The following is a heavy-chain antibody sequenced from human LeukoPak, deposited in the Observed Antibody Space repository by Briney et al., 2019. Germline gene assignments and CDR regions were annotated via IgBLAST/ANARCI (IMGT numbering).Heavy chain of an antibody. D-gene: IGHD7-27*01. V-gene: IGHV4-38-2*02. CDR1: GYSISSGYY. Sequence: PSETLSLTCSVSGYSISSGYYWGWNRQPPGKGLEWIAVIYRSGSTSHNPSLKSRVTISVDTSKNQFSLKLSSVTAADTAVYYCARPGKTGDRRGYWYFDLWGRGTLVTVSS. CDR2: IYRSGST. CDR3: ARPGKTGDRRGYWYFDL. J-gene: IGHJ2*01.